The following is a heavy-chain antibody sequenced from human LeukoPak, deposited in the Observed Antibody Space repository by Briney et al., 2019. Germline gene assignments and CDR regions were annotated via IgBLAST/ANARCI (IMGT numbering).Heavy chain of an antibody. V-gene: IGHV3-20*04. D-gene: IGHD3-10*01. CDR1: GFIFDDYG. J-gene: IGHJ6*03. Sequence: GGSLRLSCAASGFIFDDYGLIWVRRAPGKGLEWVSSINWSGGSTGYADSVKGRFTISRDNAKNSLYLQMNSLRAEDTAVYYCARVTMVRGVIMTFFYYYYMDVWGKGTTVTVSS. CDR2: INWSGGST. CDR3: ARVTMVRGVIMTFFYYYYMDV.